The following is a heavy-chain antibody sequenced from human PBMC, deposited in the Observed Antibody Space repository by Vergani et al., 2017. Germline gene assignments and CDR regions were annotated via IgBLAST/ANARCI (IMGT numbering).Heavy chain of an antibody. CDR2: IHNRGKT. V-gene: IGHV4-38-2*01. Sequence: QVRLEESGPGLVKPSETLSLTCSVSGYSIGSGFYWAWIRQSPGEGLQWLTSIHNRGKTYHNPSLKSRVSVSLDTSKNRFSLNLTSVTATDTAVYYCARNPYCGGDCYSDAFDSWGQGTMVTVSS. J-gene: IGHJ3*02. D-gene: IGHD2-21*02. CDR1: GYSIGSGFY. CDR3: ARNPYCGGDCYSDAFDS.